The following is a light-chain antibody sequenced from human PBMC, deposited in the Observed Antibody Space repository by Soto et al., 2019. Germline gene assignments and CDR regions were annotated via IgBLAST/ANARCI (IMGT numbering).Light chain of an antibody. Sequence: DIQMTKSPSTLSAYVGDRVTMTCRASHSISRWLAWYQQKPGKAPKLLIYDVSSLESGVPSRFSGSGSGTEFTLTISSMQPDDFATYYCQQYSSYWTFCHGTKVDIK. CDR3: QQYSSYWT. V-gene: IGKV1-5*01. J-gene: IGKJ1*01. CDR2: DVS. CDR1: HSISRW.